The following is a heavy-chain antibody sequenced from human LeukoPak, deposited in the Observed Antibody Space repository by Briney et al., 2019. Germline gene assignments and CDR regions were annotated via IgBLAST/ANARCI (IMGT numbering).Heavy chain of an antibody. CDR1: GFTFSSYA. Sequence: ESGGGVVQPGRSLRLSCAASGFTFSSYAMHWVRQAPGKGLEWVAVISYDGSNKYYADSVKGRFTISRDNSKNTLYLQMNSLRAEDTAVYYCARDRDYAFDYWGQGTLVTVSS. J-gene: IGHJ4*02. CDR3: ARDRDYAFDY. D-gene: IGHD4-17*01. V-gene: IGHV3-30-3*01. CDR2: ISYDGSNK.